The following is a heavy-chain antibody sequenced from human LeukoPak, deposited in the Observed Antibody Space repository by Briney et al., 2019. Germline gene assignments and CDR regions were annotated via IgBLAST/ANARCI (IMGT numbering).Heavy chain of an antibody. J-gene: IGHJ6*02. CDR3: AKTIYPVLDYYGLDV. Sequence: GGSLRLSCTPSGFSFGGYAMTWVRQAPGKGLQWVGFIRSKVYGETTEYAASVKGRFTMSRDDSRGIDYLEMNSLKIEDTAVYYCAKTIYPVLDYYGLDVWGQGTTVTVSS. CDR2: IRSKVYGETT. D-gene: IGHD3-3*02. V-gene: IGHV3-49*04. CDR1: GFSFGGYA.